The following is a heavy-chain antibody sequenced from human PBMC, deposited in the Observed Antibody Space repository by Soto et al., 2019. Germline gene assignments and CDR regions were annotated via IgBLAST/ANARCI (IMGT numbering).Heavy chain of an antibody. Sequence: QVQLQESGPGLVKPSETLSLTCTVSGGSVLGGSDYWTWIRQPPGKGLEWIGYFSNSGSTNCNPSLKSRVTISLDTSRNQFSLKVNSVTAADTAIYYCARGQSQSLFQHWGQGTLVTVSS. V-gene: IGHV4-61*01. J-gene: IGHJ1*01. CDR3: ARGQSQSLFQH. CDR2: FSNSGST. CDR1: GGSVLGGSDY.